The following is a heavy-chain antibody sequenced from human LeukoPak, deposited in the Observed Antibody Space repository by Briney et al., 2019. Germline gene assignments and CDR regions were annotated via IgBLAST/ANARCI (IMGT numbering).Heavy chain of an antibody. V-gene: IGHV1-2*06. CDR2: IYPNSGGT. CDR1: GYTFTGYY. D-gene: IGHD2/OR15-2a*01. J-gene: IGHJ5*02. CDR3: AREGCSSTTCLTNRFDP. Sequence: GASVKVSCKASGYTFTGYYMHWVRQAPGQGLEWMGRIYPNSGGTNYAQKFQGRFTMTRDTSIRTIYMELSRLRSDDTAVYYCAREGCSSTTCLTNRFDPWGQGTLVTVSS.